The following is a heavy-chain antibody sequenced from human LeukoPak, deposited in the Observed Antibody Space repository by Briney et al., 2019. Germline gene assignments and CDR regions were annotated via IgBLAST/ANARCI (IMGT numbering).Heavy chain of an antibody. J-gene: IGHJ3*02. CDR3: ARDSDYCGGDCYSDAFDI. Sequence: SQTLSLTCAISGASVSSNSAAWNWLRHTPSRGLEWPGRTYYRYKWYNDYAVSVKSRITINPDTSKNQFSLQLNSVTPEDTAVYYCARDSDYCGGDCYSDAFDIWGQGTMVTVSS. CDR1: GASVSSNSAA. D-gene: IGHD2-21*01. V-gene: IGHV6-1*01. CDR2: TYYRYKWYN.